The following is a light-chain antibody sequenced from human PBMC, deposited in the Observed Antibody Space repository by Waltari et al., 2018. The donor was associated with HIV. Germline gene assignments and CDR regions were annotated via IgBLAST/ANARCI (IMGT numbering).Light chain of an antibody. V-gene: IGKV1-33*01. Sequence: DIQMTQSPSSLSASVGDRVTITCQASQDISNYLNWYQQKPGKAPKLLIYDASNLETGVPSRFSGSGSGTDFTFTISSLQPEDIATYYCQQYDNLRVFGPGTKVDIK. CDR3: QQYDNLRV. J-gene: IGKJ3*01. CDR1: QDISNY. CDR2: DAS.